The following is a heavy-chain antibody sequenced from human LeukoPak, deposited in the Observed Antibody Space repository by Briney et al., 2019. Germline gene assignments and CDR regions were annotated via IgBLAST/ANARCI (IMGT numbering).Heavy chain of an antibody. Sequence: PSETLSLTCTVSGGSISSSSYYWGWIRQPPGKGLEWIGSIYYSGSTYYNPSLKSRVTISVDTSKNQFSLKLSSVTAADTAVYYCARLPFCSSTSCLLGFDYWGQGTLVTVSS. CDR2: IYYSGST. CDR3: ARLPFCSSTSCLLGFDY. J-gene: IGHJ4*02. V-gene: IGHV4-39*01. CDR1: GGSISSSSYY. D-gene: IGHD2-2*01.